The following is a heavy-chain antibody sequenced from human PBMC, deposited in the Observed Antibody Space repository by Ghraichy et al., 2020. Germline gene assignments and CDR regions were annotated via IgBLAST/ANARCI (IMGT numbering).Heavy chain of an antibody. J-gene: IGHJ4*02. V-gene: IGHV3-21*01. CDR1: GFTFSSYS. Sequence: WGSLRLSCAASGFTFSSYSMNWVRQAPGKGLEWVSSISSSSSYIYYADSVKGRFTISRDNAKNSLYLQMNSLRAEDTAVYYCARDGEMATIANFDYWGQGTLVIVSS. CDR3: ARDGEMATIANFDY. CDR2: ISSSSSYI. D-gene: IGHD5-24*01.